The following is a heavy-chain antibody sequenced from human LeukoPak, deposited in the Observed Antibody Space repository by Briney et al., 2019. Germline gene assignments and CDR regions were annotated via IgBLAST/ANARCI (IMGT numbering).Heavy chain of an antibody. CDR2: TYYKSKWYN. Sequence: SQTLSLTCAISGDSVSSNSAAWNWIRQSPSRGLKWLGRTYYKSKWYNDYAVSVKSRITINPDTSKNQFSLQLNSVTPEDTAVYYCARATLKYSSSPLDYWGQGTLVTVSS. D-gene: IGHD6-6*01. CDR1: GDSVSSNSAA. CDR3: ARATLKYSSSPLDY. V-gene: IGHV6-1*01. J-gene: IGHJ4*02.